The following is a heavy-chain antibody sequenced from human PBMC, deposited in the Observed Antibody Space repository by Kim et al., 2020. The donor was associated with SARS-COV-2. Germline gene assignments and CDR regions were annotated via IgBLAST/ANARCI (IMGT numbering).Heavy chain of an antibody. V-gene: IGHV3-7*01. CDR3: ARDTYGSGQMDV. J-gene: IGHJ6*02. D-gene: IGHD3-10*01. Sequence: YVDSVKDRFPCSRDNATNSLYLQMNGLRAEDTAVYYCARDTYGSGQMDVWGQGTTVTVSS.